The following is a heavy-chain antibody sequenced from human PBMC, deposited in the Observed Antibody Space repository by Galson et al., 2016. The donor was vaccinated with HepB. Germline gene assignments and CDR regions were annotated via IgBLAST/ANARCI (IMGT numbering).Heavy chain of an antibody. CDR2: IKEDGSKT. CDR3: AKEGWFGELLYGHFDF. J-gene: IGHJ4*02. Sequence: SLRLSCAASGFTLSRFWMNWVRQAPGKGLEWVASIKEDGSKTFYVDSVKGRFIISRDNSKNTLDVEMKNLRVEDTAVYYCAKEGWFGELLYGHFDFWGQGTLVTVSS. CDR1: GFTLSRFW. D-gene: IGHD3-10*01. V-gene: IGHV3-7*03.